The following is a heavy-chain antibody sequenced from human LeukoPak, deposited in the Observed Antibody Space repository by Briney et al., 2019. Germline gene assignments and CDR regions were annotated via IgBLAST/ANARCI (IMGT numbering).Heavy chain of an antibody. J-gene: IGHJ4*02. CDR1: GGSISSSNW. CDR3: ARVRRYSYGYYHYFDY. V-gene: IGHV4-4*02. Sequence: SGTLSLTCAVSGGSISSSNWWSWVRQPPGKGLEWIGEIYHSGSTNYNPSLKSRVTISVDTSKNQFSLKLSSVTAADTAVYYCARVRRYSYGYYHYFDYWGQGTLVTVSS. CDR2: IYHSGST. D-gene: IGHD5-18*01.